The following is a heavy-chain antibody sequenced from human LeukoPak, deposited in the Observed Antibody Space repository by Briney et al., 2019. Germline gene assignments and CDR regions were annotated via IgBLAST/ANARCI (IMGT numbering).Heavy chain of an antibody. D-gene: IGHD3-10*01. CDR1: GFTFSNYA. CDR2: ISGSGGGT. J-gene: IGHJ4*02. CDR3: AKGNYRNYFDY. Sequence: GGSLRLSCAAAGFTFSNYAMNWVRQAPGKGLEWVSGISGSGGGTYYVDTVKGRFTISRDNSKNTLYMQMNSLRAEDTAVYHCAKGNYRNYFDYWGQGTLVTVSS. V-gene: IGHV3-23*01.